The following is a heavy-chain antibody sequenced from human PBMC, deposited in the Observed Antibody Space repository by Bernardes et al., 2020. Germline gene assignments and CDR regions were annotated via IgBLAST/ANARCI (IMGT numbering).Heavy chain of an antibody. CDR1: GFTFSRYS. CDR2: ISSSSSTI. Sequence: GGSLRLSCAASGFTFSRYSMNWVRQAPGKGLAWVSYISSSSSTIYYADSVKGRFTISRDNAKTSLYLQMNSLRDEDTAVYYCARVGGYDFWSGAHGMDVWGKGTTVTVSS. D-gene: IGHD3-3*01. V-gene: IGHV3-48*02. CDR3: ARVGGYDFWSGAHGMDV. J-gene: IGHJ6*04.